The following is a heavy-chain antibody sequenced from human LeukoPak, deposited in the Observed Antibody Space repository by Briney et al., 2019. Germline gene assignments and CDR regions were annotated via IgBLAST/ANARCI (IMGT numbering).Heavy chain of an antibody. J-gene: IGHJ5*02. CDR1: GGTFSSYS. CDR2: IIPIRGIA. Sequence: AVKVSCKAAGGTFSSYSIICVRQAPGEGVEWMGRIIPIRGIANYAEKFEGRVTITSDKSTNTAYMQLSSLRSEDTVVYYCERDPYYYDSSGGFDPWGQGTLVTVSS. V-gene: IGHV1-69*04. D-gene: IGHD3-22*01. CDR3: ERDPYYYDSSGGFDP.